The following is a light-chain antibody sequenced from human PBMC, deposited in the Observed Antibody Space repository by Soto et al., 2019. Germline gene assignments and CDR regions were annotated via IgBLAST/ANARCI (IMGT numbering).Light chain of an antibody. V-gene: IGKV3-15*01. Sequence: ELVLSQSPATLSVSPGERATLSCRASQSIRKTLAWYQQKPGQAPTLLIYESSTRATGVPARLSGSGSGTEFTLTISSLQSEDFAIYYCQQSHNYMYTFGQGTKLEIK. CDR3: QQSHNYMYT. CDR1: QSIRKT. J-gene: IGKJ2*01. CDR2: ESS.